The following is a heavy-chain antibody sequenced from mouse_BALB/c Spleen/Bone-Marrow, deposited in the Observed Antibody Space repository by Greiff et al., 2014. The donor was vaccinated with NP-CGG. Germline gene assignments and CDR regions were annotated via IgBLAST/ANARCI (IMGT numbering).Heavy chain of an antibody. CDR2: INPYSGNT. J-gene: IGHJ3*01. Sequence: VQLQQSGPELVRPGVSVKISCKGSGYTFTDYAMHWVKQSHAKGLEWIGVINPYSGNTNYNQKFKDKATMTVDKSSSTAYMELARLTAEDAAIYYCASYYCSSYFDYWGQGTLLTVSA. CDR3: ASYYCSSYFDY. D-gene: IGHD1-1*01. CDR1: GYTFTDYA. V-gene: IGHV1-67*01.